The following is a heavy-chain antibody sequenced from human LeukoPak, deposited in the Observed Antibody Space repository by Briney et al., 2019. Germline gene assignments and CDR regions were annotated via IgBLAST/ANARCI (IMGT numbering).Heavy chain of an antibody. CDR3: ARDSGYSSSWYWFDP. D-gene: IGHD6-13*01. Sequence: GGSLRLSCAASGFTFSDYYMSWIRQAPGKGLEWVSYISSSSSYTNYADSVKGRFTISRDKAKNSLYLQMNSLRAEDTAVYYCARDSGYSSSWYWFDPWGQGTLVTVSS. CDR2: ISSSSSYT. J-gene: IGHJ5*02. CDR1: GFTFSDYY. V-gene: IGHV3-11*06.